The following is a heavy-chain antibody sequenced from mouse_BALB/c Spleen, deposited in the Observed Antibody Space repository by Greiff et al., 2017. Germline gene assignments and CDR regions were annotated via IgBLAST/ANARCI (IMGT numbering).Heavy chain of an antibody. CDR2: INPGSGGT. CDR3: ALRHEDAMDY. Sequence: QVQLKESGAELVRPGTSVKVSCKASGYAFTNYLIEWVKQRPGQGLEWIGVINPGSGGTNYNEKFKGKATLTADKSSSTAYMQLSSLTSENSAVYFCALRHEDAMDYWGQGTSVTVSS. CDR1: GYAFTNYL. J-gene: IGHJ4*01. V-gene: IGHV1-54*01. D-gene: IGHD1-2*01.